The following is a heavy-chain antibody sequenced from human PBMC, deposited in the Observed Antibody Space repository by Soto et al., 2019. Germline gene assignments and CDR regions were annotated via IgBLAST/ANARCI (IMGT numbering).Heavy chain of an antibody. CDR3: ARESREERGTIEY. CDR1: GASISNYY. D-gene: IGHD1-1*01. CDR2: IYASGTT. Sequence: QVRLQESGPGLVKPSETLSLTCTVSGASISNYYWSWIRQPAGKGLECLGRIYASGTTTYNPSLTSRVTMSEYTPKNNFAINLNTVAAADTAVYDCARESREERGTIEYWGQGTLVTVSS. J-gene: IGHJ4*02. V-gene: IGHV4-4*07.